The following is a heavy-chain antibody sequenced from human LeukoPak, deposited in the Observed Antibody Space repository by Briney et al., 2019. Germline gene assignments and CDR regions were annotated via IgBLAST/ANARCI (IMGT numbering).Heavy chain of an antibody. CDR1: GYNFISYG. CDR2: ISAYTGDT. V-gene: IGHV1-18*01. Sequence: ASVKVSCKASGYNFISYGISWVRPVPGQGLEWMGWISAYTGDTNYAQSFQGRITMTTDTSTGTAYMELRSLKSDDTAVYYCARNAYGTSSENYFDFWGRGTLVTVSS. CDR3: ARNAYGTSSENYFDF. D-gene: IGHD6-6*01. J-gene: IGHJ4*02.